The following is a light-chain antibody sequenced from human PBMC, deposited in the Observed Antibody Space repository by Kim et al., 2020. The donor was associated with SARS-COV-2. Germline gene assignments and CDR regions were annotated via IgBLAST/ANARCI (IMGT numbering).Light chain of an antibody. CDR3: AACDDSLDGYV. J-gene: IGLJ1*01. V-gene: IGLV1-44*01. Sequence: QSVLSQPPSASGTPGQRVTISCFGSSPNIGSNTENWYQNFPGTAPKLLIFDDNQRPSGVPDRFSGSKSGASASLAISGLQSEDEADYYCAACDDSLDGYVFAPGTKVTVL. CDR1: SPNIGSNT. CDR2: DDN.